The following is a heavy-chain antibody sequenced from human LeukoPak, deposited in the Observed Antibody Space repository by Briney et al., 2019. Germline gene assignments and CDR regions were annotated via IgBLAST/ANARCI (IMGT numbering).Heavy chain of an antibody. J-gene: IGHJ6*03. Sequence: SETLSLTCTVSGGSIGTYYWSWVRQSPGTGLEWIGYIYVTGTRYNPYLQSRVTISVDRSRNQFFLKMTSVTAADTAVYYCARHIGGGIQDMDVWGRGTKVTVSS. V-gene: IGHV4-59*08. CDR3: ARHIGGGIQDMDV. CDR1: GGSIGTYY. CDR2: IYVTGT. D-gene: IGHD3-16*02.